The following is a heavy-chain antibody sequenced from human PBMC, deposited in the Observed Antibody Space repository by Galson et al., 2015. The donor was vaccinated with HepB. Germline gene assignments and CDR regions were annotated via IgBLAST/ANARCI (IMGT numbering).Heavy chain of an antibody. Sequence: SLRLSCAASGFTFSSYSMNWVRQAPGRGLEWVSYISSSSSTIYYADSVKGRFTISRDNAKNSLYLQMNSLRAEDTAVYYCARTHDSSGYYYPVHFDYWGQGTLVTVSS. CDR2: ISSSSSTI. CDR3: ARTHDSSGYYYPVHFDY. J-gene: IGHJ4*02. D-gene: IGHD3-22*01. V-gene: IGHV3-48*01. CDR1: GFTFSSYS.